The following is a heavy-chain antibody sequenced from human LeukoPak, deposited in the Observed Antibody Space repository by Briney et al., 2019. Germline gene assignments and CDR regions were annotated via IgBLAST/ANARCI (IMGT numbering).Heavy chain of an antibody. CDR1: GFTVDDYG. Sequence: LSGGSLRLSCAASGFTVDDYGMSWVRQAPGKGLEWVSGINWNGGSTGYADSVKGRFTISRDNAKNSLYLQMNSLRAEDTALYYCARDPGWELGSTDFDYWGQGTLVTVSS. V-gene: IGHV3-20*04. CDR2: INWNGGST. CDR3: ARDPGWELGSTDFDY. D-gene: IGHD1-26*01. J-gene: IGHJ4*02.